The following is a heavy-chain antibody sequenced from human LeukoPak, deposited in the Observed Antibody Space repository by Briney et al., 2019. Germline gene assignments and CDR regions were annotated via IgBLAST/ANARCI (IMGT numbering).Heavy chain of an antibody. Sequence: SETLSLTCTVSGGSISSYYWSWIRQPPGKGLEWIGDIYYSGRTKYNPSLKSRVTISVDTSNHQFSLHLSSVTAADTAVYYCARDPGYSYGYLDNAFDIWGQGTMVTVSS. J-gene: IGHJ3*02. CDR1: GGSISSYY. D-gene: IGHD5-18*01. CDR2: IYYSGRT. V-gene: IGHV4-59*01. CDR3: ARDPGYSYGYLDNAFDI.